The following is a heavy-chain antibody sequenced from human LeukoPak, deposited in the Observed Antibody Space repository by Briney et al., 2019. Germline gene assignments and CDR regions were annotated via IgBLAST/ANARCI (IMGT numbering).Heavy chain of an antibody. D-gene: IGHD5-18*01. V-gene: IGHV4-34*01. J-gene: IGHJ5*02. CDR2: INHSGST. CDR1: GGSFSGYY. CDR3: ARMDTAMVSWFDP. Sequence: SETLSLTCAVYGGSFSGYYWGWIRQLPGKGLEWIGEINHSGSTNYNPSLKSRVTISVDTSKNQFSLKLSSVTAADTAVYYCARMDTAMVSWFDPWGQGTLVTVSS.